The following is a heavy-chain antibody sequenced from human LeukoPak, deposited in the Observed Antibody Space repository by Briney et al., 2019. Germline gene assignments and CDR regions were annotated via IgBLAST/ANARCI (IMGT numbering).Heavy chain of an antibody. D-gene: IGHD3-10*01. J-gene: IGHJ4*02. V-gene: IGHV3-33*01. CDR1: GFTFSSYG. CDR3: ARSPNYGSGRYYFDS. Sequence: GGSLRLSCAASGFTFSSYGVHRVRQAPGKGLEWVAIIWYDGSVKNYADSVKGRFTISRDNSKSTLYLQMNSLGVEDTALYYCARSPNYGSGRYYFDSWGQGILVTVSS. CDR2: IWYDGSVK.